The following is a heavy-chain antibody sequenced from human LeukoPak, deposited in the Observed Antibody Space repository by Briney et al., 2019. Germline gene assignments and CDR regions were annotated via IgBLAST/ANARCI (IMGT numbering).Heavy chain of an antibody. CDR3: AREGTGYSSSWYDY. CDR1: GYTFTSYY. Sequence: GASVKVSCKASGYTFTSYYMHWVRQAPGQGLEWMGRINPNSGGTNYAQKFQGRVTMTRDTSISTAYMELSRLRSDDTAVYYCAREGTGYSSSWYDYWGQGTLVTVSS. CDR2: INPNSGGT. D-gene: IGHD6-13*01. V-gene: IGHV1-2*06. J-gene: IGHJ4*02.